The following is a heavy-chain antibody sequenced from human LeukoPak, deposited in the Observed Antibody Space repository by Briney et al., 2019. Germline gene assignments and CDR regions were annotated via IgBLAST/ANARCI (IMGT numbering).Heavy chain of an antibody. D-gene: IGHD5-18*01. CDR2: INPKSGAT. J-gene: IGHJ3*02. CDR3: ARDYSDGYNRRDAFDI. Sequence: GASVKASCKASGYSFSDFYIHWVRQAPGQGLEWMGWINPKSGATTYAERFRGRVTMTRDTSFNTVYLELTSLYSDDTAVFYCARDYSDGYNRRDAFDIWGQGTTLIVSS. V-gene: IGHV1-2*02. CDR1: GYSFSDFY.